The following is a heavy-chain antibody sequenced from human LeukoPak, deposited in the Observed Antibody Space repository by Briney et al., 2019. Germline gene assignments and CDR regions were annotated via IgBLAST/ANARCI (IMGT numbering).Heavy chain of an antibody. V-gene: IGHV5-51*01. Sequence: GESLQISCKGSGYSFTSYWIDWVSQMPGKPREWMGIIYPGDSDTRYTPSFQVQVTISADKSISTAYLQWSSLKASDTAMYYCARRSGWFFDYWGQGTLVTVSS. CDR3: ARRSGWFFDY. CDR1: GYSFTSYW. CDR2: IYPGDSDT. D-gene: IGHD6-19*01. J-gene: IGHJ4*02.